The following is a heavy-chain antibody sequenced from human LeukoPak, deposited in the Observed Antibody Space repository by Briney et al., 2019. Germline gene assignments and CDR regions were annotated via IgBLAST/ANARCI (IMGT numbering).Heavy chain of an antibody. V-gene: IGHV3-33*01. J-gene: IGHJ4*02. D-gene: IGHD3-10*01. CDR2: IWYDGSNK. CDR1: RFTFSSYG. Sequence: PGGSLRLSCAAPRFTFSSYGMHWVRQAPGKGLEWVAVIWYDGSNKYYADSVKGRFTISRDNSKNTLYLQMNSLRAEDTAVYYCARDWGVRGLYGYWGQGTLVTVSS. CDR3: ARDWGVRGLYGY.